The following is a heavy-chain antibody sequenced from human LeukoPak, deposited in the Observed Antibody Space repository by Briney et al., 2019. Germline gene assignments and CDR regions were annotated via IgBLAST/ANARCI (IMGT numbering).Heavy chain of an antibody. CDR3: ARDSIAVAGWYFDL. J-gene: IGHJ2*01. V-gene: IGHV4-31*03. Sequence: SQTLSLTCTVSGGSISSGGYYWSWIRQHPGKGLEWIGYIYYSGSTNYNPSLKSRVTISVDTSKNQFSLKLSSVTAADTAVYYCARDSIAVAGWYFDLWGRGTLVTVSS. D-gene: IGHD6-19*01. CDR2: IYYSGST. CDR1: GGSISSGGYY.